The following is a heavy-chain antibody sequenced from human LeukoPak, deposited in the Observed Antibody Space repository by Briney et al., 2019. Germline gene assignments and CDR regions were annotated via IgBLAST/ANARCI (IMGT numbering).Heavy chain of an antibody. Sequence: ASVKVSCKASGYTFTSYGISWVRQAPGQGLEWMGWISAYNGNTNYAQKLQGRVTMTTDTSTSTAYMELRSLRSDDTAVYYCARDRGLLRYFDWLLSDYWGQGTLVTVSS. D-gene: IGHD3-9*01. CDR3: ARDRGLLRYFDWLLSDY. CDR1: GYTFTSYG. J-gene: IGHJ4*02. CDR2: ISAYNGNT. V-gene: IGHV1-18*01.